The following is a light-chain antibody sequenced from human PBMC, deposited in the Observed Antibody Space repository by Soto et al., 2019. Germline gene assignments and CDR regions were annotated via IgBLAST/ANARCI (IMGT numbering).Light chain of an antibody. Sequence: EIVLTQSPATLSLSPCERSTLSCRSSQCVSSNLAWYQQKPGQAPRLLIYGASTRATGIPARFSGSGSGTEFTLTISSLQSEDFAVYYCQQYNNWPPITFGQGTRLEIK. CDR2: GAS. CDR3: QQYNNWPPIT. J-gene: IGKJ5*01. V-gene: IGKV3-15*01. CDR1: QCVSSN.